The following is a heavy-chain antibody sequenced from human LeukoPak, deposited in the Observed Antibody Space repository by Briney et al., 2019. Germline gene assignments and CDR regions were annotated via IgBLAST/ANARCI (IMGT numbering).Heavy chain of an antibody. CDR1: GFTVSGNY. CDR3: AREGGPYSSTLRGH. J-gene: IGHJ4*02. V-gene: IGHV3-53*01. CDR2: MYSSGST. Sequence: GGSLRLSCAVSGFTVSGNYMSWVRQAPGKGLEWVSVMYSSGSTDYADSVKGRFTISRDNSKNTLYLQTNSLRAEDTAVYYCAREGGPYSSTLRGHWGQGTLVTVSS. D-gene: IGHD6-19*01.